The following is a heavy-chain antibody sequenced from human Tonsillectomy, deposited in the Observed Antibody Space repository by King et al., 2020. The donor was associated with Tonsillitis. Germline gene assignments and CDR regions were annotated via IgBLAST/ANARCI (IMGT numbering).Heavy chain of an antibody. Sequence: VQLQESGPGLVKPSETLSLTCTVSGGSISSYYWSWLRQPPGKGLEWIGFIYYSGSANYNPSLKSRVTISVDTSKNQFSLKLSSVTAADTAVYYCARSGDNADYWFDYWGQGTLVTVSS. D-gene: IGHD3-3*01. V-gene: IGHV4-59*01. CDR1: GGSISSYY. J-gene: IGHJ4*02. CDR3: ARSGDNADYWFDY. CDR2: IYYSGSA.